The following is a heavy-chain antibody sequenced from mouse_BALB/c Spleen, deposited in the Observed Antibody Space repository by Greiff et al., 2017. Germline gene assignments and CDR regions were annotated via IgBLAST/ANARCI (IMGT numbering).Heavy chain of an antibody. J-gene: IGHJ2*01. CDR2: INPYNGAT. CDR3: ARGLFITTVVEGDYFDY. CDR1: GYSFTGYY. V-gene: IGHV1-31*01. D-gene: IGHD1-1*01. Sequence: VQLQQSGPELVKPGASVKISCKASGYSFTGYYMHWVKQSHVKSLEWIGRINPYNGATSYNQNFKDKASLTVDKSSSTAYMELHSLTSEDSAVYYCARGLFITTVVEGDYFDYWGQGTTLTVSS.